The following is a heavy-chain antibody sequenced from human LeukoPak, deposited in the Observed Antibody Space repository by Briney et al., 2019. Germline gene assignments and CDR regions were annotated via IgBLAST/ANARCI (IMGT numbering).Heavy chain of an antibody. CDR2: INPSGGST. J-gene: IGHJ4*02. CDR3: ARTVLTGTGDY. CDR1: GYTFTSYY. V-gene: IGHV1-46*01. D-gene: IGHD1-20*01. Sequence: ASVKVSCKASGYTFTSYYMHWVRQAPGQGLEWMGIINPSGGSTSYAQKFQGRVTITADKSTSTAYMELSSLRSEDTAVYYCARTVLTGTGDYWGQGTLVTVSS.